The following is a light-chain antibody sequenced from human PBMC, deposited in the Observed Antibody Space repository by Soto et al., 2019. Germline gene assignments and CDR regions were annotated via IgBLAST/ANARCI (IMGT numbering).Light chain of an antibody. CDR1: QTISSW. CDR3: QHYNSYSEA. CDR2: KAS. Sequence: DIQMTQSPSTLSLSVGERVTLTCRASQTISSWLAWYQQKPGKAPKLLIYKASTLKSGVPSRFSAIESGTACTLNLRSLQPDDGATYDGQHYNSYSEAFGPGTKVEI. J-gene: IGKJ1*01. V-gene: IGKV1-5*03.